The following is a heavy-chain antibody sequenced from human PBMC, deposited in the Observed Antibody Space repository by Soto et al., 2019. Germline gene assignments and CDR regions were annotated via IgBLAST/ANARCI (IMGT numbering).Heavy chain of an antibody. D-gene: IGHD3-9*01. V-gene: IGHV4-59*01. CDR1: GGSISSYY. J-gene: IGHJ3*02. CDR2: IYYSGST. Sequence: SETLSLTCTVSGGSISSYYWSWIRQPPGKGLEWIGYIYYSGSTNYNPSLKSRVTISVDTSKNQFSLKLSSVTAADTAVYYCARLEEVLRYFHWLPGAFDIWGQGTMVTVSS. CDR3: ARLEEVLRYFHWLPGAFDI.